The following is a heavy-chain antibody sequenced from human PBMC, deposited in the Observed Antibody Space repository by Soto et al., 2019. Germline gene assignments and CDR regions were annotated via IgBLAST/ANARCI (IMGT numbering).Heavy chain of an antibody. J-gene: IGHJ6*02. CDR2: IYYSGTT. CDR3: ATPSTTMVRGVDYYYYYGMDV. Sequence: SSETLSLTCTVSGGSISSGGYYWSWIRQHPGKGLEWIGYIYYSGTTYYNPSLKSRVTISGDTSKNQFSLKLSSVTAADTAVYYCATPSTTMVRGVDYYYYYGMDVWGQGTTVT. CDR1: GGSISSGGYY. D-gene: IGHD3-10*01. V-gene: IGHV4-31*03.